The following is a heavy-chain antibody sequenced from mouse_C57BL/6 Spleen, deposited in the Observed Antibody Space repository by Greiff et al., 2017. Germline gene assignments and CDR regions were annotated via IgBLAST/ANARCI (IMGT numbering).Heavy chain of an antibody. Sequence: QVQLKQSGAELVKPGASVKISCKASGYAFSSYWMTWVKQRPGKGLEWIGQIYPGDGDTNYNGKFKGKATLTADKSSSTAYMQLSSLTSEDSAVDYCARSHYYGRSCYFGDWGQGATLTGSS. CDR2: IYPGDGDT. CDR3: ARSHYYGRSCYFGD. J-gene: IGHJ2*01. D-gene: IGHD1-1*01. V-gene: IGHV1-80*01. CDR1: GYAFSSYW.